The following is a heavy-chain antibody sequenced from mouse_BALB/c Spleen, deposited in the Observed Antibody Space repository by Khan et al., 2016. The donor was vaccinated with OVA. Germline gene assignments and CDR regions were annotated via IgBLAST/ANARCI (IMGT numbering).Heavy chain of an antibody. CDR1: GYTFTDYY. J-gene: IGHJ3*01. Sequence: QVQLQQSGAELARPGASVKLPCKASGYTFTDYYIDWVKQRTGQGLEWIGEINPGSGNSYYNEKFKGKATLTADKSSNTAFVQLSSLTSDDSAVYFCAREWGAWFAYWGQGTLVTVSA. V-gene: IGHV1-77*01. CDR3: AREWGAWFAY. CDR2: INPGSGNS.